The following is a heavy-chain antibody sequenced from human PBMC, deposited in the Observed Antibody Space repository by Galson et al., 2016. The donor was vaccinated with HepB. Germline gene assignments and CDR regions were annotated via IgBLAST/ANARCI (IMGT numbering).Heavy chain of an antibody. D-gene: IGHD3-3*01. CDR2: FDPEEGET. J-gene: IGHJ4*02. Sequence: SVKVSCKVSGSTLSDSSIHWVRQAPGKGFEWMGGFDPEEGETIYAQNFQGRVTMTEDTSTDIAYMELSGLKSEDSAIYYCATHPDFEWGGFFDYWGQGARVAVSS. CDR3: ATHPDFEWGGFFDY. CDR1: GSTLSDSS. V-gene: IGHV1-24*01.